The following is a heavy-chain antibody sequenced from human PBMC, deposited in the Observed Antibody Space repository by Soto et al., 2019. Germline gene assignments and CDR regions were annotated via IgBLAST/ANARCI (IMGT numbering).Heavy chain of an antibody. V-gene: IGHV3-30-3*01. Sequence: GGSLRLSCAASGFTFSSYAMHWVRQAPGKGLEWVAVISYDGSNKYYADSVKGRFTISRDNSKNTLYLQMNSLRAEDTAVYYCARDNVVVPAAPFDYWGQGTLVTISS. D-gene: IGHD2-2*01. CDR3: ARDNVVVPAAPFDY. J-gene: IGHJ4*02. CDR2: ISYDGSNK. CDR1: GFTFSSYA.